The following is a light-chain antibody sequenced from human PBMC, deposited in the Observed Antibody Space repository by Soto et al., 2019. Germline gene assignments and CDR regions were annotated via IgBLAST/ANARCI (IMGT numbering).Light chain of an antibody. CDR2: EAS. CDR3: QQYNSYSLYT. Sequence: DSQMTQSPSTLSASVGDRVTITCRASQSISSWLAWYQQKPGKAPKLLIYEASSLESGVPSRFSGSGSGTEFTLTIGSLPPYDCATYYCQQYNSYSLYTVDPGTKVDIK. CDR1: QSISSW. J-gene: IGKJ3*01. V-gene: IGKV1-5*01.